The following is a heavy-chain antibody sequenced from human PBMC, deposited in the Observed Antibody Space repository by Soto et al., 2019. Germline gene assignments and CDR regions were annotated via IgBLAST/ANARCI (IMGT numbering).Heavy chain of an antibody. CDR3: ANDPGIAAAGTGAFDI. J-gene: IGHJ3*02. Sequence: GGSLRLSCAASGFTFSSYWMSWVRQAPGKGLERVANIKQDGSEKYYVDYVKGRFTISRDNAKNSLYLQMNSLRAEDTAVYYCANDPGIAAAGTGAFDIWGQGTMVTVSS. CDR2: IKQDGSEK. D-gene: IGHD6-13*01. V-gene: IGHV3-7*01. CDR1: GFTFSSYW.